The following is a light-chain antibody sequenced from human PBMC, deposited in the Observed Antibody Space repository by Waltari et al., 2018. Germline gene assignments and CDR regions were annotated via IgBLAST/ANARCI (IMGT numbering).Light chain of an antibody. J-gene: IGLJ1*01. Sequence: QSALTQPPSASGSPGQSVTISCTGTASDVGGYRYVSWCQPPPGKPPKLLIFDVSKRPAGVPDRFSGSKSGNTASLSVSGLQAEDEADYYCSSYAGSNNYVFGTGTKVSVL. CDR3: SSYAGSNNYV. CDR2: DVS. V-gene: IGLV2-8*01. CDR1: ASDVGGYRY.